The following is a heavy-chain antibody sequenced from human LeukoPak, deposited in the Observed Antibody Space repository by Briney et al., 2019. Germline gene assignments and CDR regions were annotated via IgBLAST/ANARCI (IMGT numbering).Heavy chain of an antibody. J-gene: IGHJ4*02. V-gene: IGHV1-2*02. CDR3: ARDQAALAARPFDC. CDR2: INPNSGGT. Sequence: ASVKVSCKPSGYTFTGYYMHWVRQAPGQGLEWMGWINPNSGGTNHAQKFQGRVTMTRDTSISTAYMELSRLASDDTAVYYCARDQAALAARPFDCWGQGTLVTVSS. D-gene: IGHD6-6*01. CDR1: GYTFTGYY.